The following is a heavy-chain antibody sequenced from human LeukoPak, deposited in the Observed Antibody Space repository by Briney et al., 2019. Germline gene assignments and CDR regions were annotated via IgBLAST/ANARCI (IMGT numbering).Heavy chain of an antibody. Sequence: PGGSLRLSCAASGFTFSSYWMSWVRQAPGKGLEWVALISNDANHKYYADSVKGRFTISRDNSKNTLYLQMNSLRAEDTAVYYCAKTIFSIEVVTAVGFDYWGQGTLVTVSS. D-gene: IGHD2-21*02. CDR1: GFTFSSYW. J-gene: IGHJ4*02. CDR3: AKTIFSIEVVTAVGFDY. V-gene: IGHV3-30*18. CDR2: ISNDANHK.